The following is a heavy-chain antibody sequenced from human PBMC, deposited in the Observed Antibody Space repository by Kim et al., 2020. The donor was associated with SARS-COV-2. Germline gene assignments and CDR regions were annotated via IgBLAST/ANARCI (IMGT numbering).Heavy chain of an antibody. CDR3: AREIDKTGGFDI. CDR2: K. Sequence: KYSVDCVKGRCTISRDNAKNPVDMQMNSLRAEDTAVYYCAREIDKTGGFDIWGQGTMVTVSS. D-gene: IGHD1-26*01. J-gene: IGHJ3*02. V-gene: IGHV3-7*01.